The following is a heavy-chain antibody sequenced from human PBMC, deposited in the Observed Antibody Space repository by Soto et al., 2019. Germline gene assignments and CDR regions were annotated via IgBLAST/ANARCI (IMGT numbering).Heavy chain of an antibody. CDR1: GFTFSSSW. V-gene: IGHV3-7*05. CDR3: EREFDAFAI. Sequence: EVQLVESGGGLVQPGGSLRLSCAASGFTFSSSWMSWVRQAPGKGLEWVAHIKQDGSEKYYVDSVKGRFTISRDNAQNSMYLKMNSLRAEDTAVYYCEREFDAFAIWGQGTMVTVSS. CDR2: IKQDGSEK. J-gene: IGHJ3*02.